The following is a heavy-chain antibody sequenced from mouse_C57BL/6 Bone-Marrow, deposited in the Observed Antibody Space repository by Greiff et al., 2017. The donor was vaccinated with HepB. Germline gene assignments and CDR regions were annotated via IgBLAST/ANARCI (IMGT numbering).Heavy chain of an antibody. V-gene: IGHV5-9*01. D-gene: IGHD2-2*01. J-gene: IGHJ4*01. CDR2: ISGGGGNT. Sequence: EVQRVESGGGLVKPGGSLKLSCAASGFTFSSYTMSWVRQTPEKRLEWVATISGGGGNTYYPDSVKGRFTISRDNAKNTLYLQMSSLRSEDTALYYCARRGDGYGYAMDYWGQGTSVTVSS. CDR3: ARRGDGYGYAMDY. CDR1: GFTFSSYT.